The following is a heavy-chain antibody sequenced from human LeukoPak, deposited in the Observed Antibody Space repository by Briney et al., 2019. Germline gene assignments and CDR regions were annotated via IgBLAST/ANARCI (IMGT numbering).Heavy chain of an antibody. D-gene: IGHD1-26*01. CDR1: GYSFTSYW. CDR3: ARHLSIDGYYYYGMDV. J-gene: IGHJ6*02. CDR2: IYPGDSDT. Sequence: GESLKISCKGSGYSFTSYWIGWVRQMPGKGLEWMGIIYPGDSDTRCSPSFQGQVTISADKSISTAYLQWSSLKASDTAMYYCARHLSIDGYYYYGMDVWGQGTTVTVSS. V-gene: IGHV5-51*01.